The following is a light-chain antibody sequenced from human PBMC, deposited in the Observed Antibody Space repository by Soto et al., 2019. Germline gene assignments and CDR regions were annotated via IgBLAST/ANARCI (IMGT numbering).Light chain of an antibody. CDR3: QQLYTFPLT. CDR1: QGISSW. CDR2: AAS. J-gene: IGKJ5*01. Sequence: TPMTQSPSSLSASVGDRVTITYRASQGISSWLAWYQQKPGRAPNLLIYAASSLQSGVPLRFSGSGSGTDFTLSISSLQPEDVATYYCQQLYTFPLTFGQGTRLEIK. V-gene: IGKV1-12*01.